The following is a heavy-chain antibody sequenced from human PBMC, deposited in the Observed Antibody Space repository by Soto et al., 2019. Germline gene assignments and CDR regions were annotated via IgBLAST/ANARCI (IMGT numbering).Heavy chain of an antibody. CDR2: IYYSGST. CDR1: GGSINSGDYY. V-gene: IGHV4-30-4*01. CDR3: ARLYTGYEAFDY. J-gene: IGHJ4*02. D-gene: IGHD5-12*01. Sequence: NPSETLSLTCSVSGGSINSGDYYWSWIRQSPGKGLEWIGYIYYSGSTYYNPSLKSRSTISMDTSKNQFFLDVDSVTAADTAVYYCARLYTGYEAFDYWGQGTLVTVSS.